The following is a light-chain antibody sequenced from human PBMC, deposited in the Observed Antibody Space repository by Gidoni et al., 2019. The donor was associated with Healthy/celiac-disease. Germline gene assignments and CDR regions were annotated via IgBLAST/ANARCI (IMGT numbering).Light chain of an antibody. J-gene: IGLJ2*01. CDR1: SSDVGGYNY. Sequence: QSALTQPASVSGSPGQSITISCTGTSSDVGGYNYVSWSQQHPGKAPKLMIYDVSNRPSGVSNRFSCSKAGNTASLTISGLQAEEEADYYCSSYTSSSTRVFGGGTKLTVL. CDR2: DVS. CDR3: SSYTSSSTRV. V-gene: IGLV2-14*03.